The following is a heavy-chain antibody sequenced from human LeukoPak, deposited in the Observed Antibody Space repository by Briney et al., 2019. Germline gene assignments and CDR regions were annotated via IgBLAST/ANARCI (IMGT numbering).Heavy chain of an antibody. V-gene: IGHV1-69*13. J-gene: IGHJ4*02. CDR1: GGTFSSHA. Sequence: GASVKVSCKASGGTFSSHAISWVRQAPGQGLEWMGGIIPIFGTANYAQKFQGRVTITADESTSTAYMELSSLRSEDTAVYYCARDARVPYSSSWYDYFDYWGQGTLVTVSS. CDR2: IIPIFGTA. D-gene: IGHD6-13*01. CDR3: ARDARVPYSSSWYDYFDY.